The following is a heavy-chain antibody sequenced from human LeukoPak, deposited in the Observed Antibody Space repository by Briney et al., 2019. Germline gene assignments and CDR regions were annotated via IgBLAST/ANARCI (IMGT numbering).Heavy chain of an antibody. Sequence: GGSLRLSCAASGFTFSIYWMHWVRQAPGKGLVWVSRIDNDGRDTTYADSVRGRFTISRDNGKNTVYLQMNSLRPEDTAVYYCARDRPHNWFDPWGQGTLVTVSS. CDR3: ARDRPHNWFDP. J-gene: IGHJ5*02. V-gene: IGHV3-74*01. CDR2: IDNDGRDT. CDR1: GFTFSIYW.